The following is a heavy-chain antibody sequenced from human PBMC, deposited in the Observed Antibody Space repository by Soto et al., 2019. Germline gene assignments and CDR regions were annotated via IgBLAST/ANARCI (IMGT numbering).Heavy chain of an antibody. J-gene: IGHJ6*02. Sequence: SQTRSLTCVISGDSVSSNSAGWNWIRQSPSRGLEWLGRTYYKSKWNNDYALSVKSRITINPDTSKNQFSLHLYSVTPEDTAVYYCTGITWFRGMDVWGQGTPVTVSS. CDR1: GDSVSSNSAG. CDR3: TGITWFRGMDV. CDR2: TYYKSKWNN. D-gene: IGHD3-10*01. V-gene: IGHV6-1*01.